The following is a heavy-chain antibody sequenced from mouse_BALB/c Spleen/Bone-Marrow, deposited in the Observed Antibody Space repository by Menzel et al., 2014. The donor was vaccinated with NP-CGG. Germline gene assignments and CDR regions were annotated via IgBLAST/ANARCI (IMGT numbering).Heavy chain of an antibody. CDR1: GYTFTSYW. V-gene: IGHV1-69*02. D-gene: IGHD2-1*01. Sequence: QVQLQQSGAELVRPGASVKLSCKASGYTFTSYWINWVKQRPGQGLEWIGNIYPSDSYTNYNQKFKDKATLTVDKSSSTAYMQLSSPTSEDSAVDYCTRREGNYAVAYWGQGTLVTVSA. J-gene: IGHJ3*01. CDR2: IYPSDSYT. CDR3: TRREGNYAVAY.